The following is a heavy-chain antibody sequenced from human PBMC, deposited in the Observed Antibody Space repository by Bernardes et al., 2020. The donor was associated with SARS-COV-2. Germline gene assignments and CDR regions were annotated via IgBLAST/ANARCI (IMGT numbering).Heavy chain of an antibody. CDR2: ITVSGSYT. CDR1: GPDFDKYA. CDR3: VKQDTGTYYFYYMDA. D-gene: IGHD1-1*01. J-gene: IGHJ6*03. V-gene: IGHV3-23*01. Sequence: GGSLRLSCAASGPDFDKYAMSWVRQTPGKGLEWVSSITVSGSYTYFADSVEGRFSMSRDDSTNTVYLQMNSLRADDTGIYYCVKQDTGTYYFYYMDAWGKWATITVSS.